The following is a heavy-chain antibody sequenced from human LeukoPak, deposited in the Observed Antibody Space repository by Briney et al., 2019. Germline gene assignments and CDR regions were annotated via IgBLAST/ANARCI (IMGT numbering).Heavy chain of an antibody. Sequence: PGGSLRLSCAASGFTFSSYWMSWARQAPGKGLEWGANIKQDGSEKYYVDSVKGRFTISRDNAKNSLYLQMNSLRAEDTAAYYCARDLCSSTSCPHGAFDIWGQGTMVTVSS. V-gene: IGHV3-7*01. CDR2: IKQDGSEK. CDR3: ARDLCSSTSCPHGAFDI. CDR1: GFTFSSYW. D-gene: IGHD2-2*01. J-gene: IGHJ3*02.